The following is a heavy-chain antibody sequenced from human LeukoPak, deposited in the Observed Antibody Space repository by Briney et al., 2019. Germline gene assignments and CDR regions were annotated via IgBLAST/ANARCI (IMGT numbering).Heavy chain of an antibody. Sequence: SETLSLTCAVYGGSFSGYYWSWIRQPPGKGPEWIGEINHSGSTNYNPSLKSRVTISVDASKNQFSLKLSSVTAADTAVYYCARRPITMVRGVIYFDYWGQGTLVTVSS. D-gene: IGHD3-10*01. CDR3: ARRPITMVRGVIYFDY. V-gene: IGHV4-34*01. CDR1: GGSFSGYY. CDR2: INHSGST. J-gene: IGHJ4*02.